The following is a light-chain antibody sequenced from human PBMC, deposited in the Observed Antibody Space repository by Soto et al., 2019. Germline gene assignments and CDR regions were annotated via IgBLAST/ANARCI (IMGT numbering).Light chain of an antibody. J-gene: IGKJ1*01. Sequence: EIVMTQSPATLSVSPGERATLSCRASQSVSSNLAWYQQKPGQAPRLLIYGASTRATGIPARFSGSGSGTECPLTIRSLQSEDFAVYYCQQHNNWPPWTFGQGTKVEIK. CDR1: QSVSSN. CDR2: GAS. V-gene: IGKV3-15*01. CDR3: QQHNNWPPWT.